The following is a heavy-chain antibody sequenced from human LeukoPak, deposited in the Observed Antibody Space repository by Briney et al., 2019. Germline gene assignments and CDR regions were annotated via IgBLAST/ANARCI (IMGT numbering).Heavy chain of an antibody. CDR1: GGTFSSYA. CDR3: ARVLEYEYYYMDV. Sequence: ASVKVSCKASGGTFSSYAISWVRQAPGQGLEWMGRIMPIFGTANYAQKFQGRVTITADKSTSTAYMELSSLRSEDTAVYYCARVLEYEYYYMDVWGKGTTVTVSS. J-gene: IGHJ6*03. V-gene: IGHV1-69*06. D-gene: IGHD2-8*01. CDR2: IMPIFGTA.